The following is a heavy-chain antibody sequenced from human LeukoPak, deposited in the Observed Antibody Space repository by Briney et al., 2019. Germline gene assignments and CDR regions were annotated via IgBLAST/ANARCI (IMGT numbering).Heavy chain of an antibody. Sequence: GRSLRLSCAASRFTLSSYAMNCVRQAPGNGLEWVSAISGSGDGTYYTDSVKGRFTVSRDNSRNTLYLQMNSLRAEDTAVYYCAKDVWFSGSSDYWGQGTLVTVSS. CDR2: ISGSGDGT. V-gene: IGHV3-23*01. CDR3: AKDVWFSGSSDY. D-gene: IGHD2-21*01. CDR1: RFTLSSYA. J-gene: IGHJ4*02.